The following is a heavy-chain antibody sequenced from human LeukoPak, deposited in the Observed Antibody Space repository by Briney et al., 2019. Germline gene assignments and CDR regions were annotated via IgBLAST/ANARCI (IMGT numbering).Heavy chain of an antibody. V-gene: IGHV3-33*01. CDR3: ARSSVLRYFDWLGRRYHYYYGMDV. D-gene: IGHD3-9*01. CDR1: GFTFSSYG. CDR2: IWYDGSNK. Sequence: PGRSLRLSCAASGFTFSSYGMHWVRQAPGKGLEWVAVIWYDGSNKYYADSVKGRFTISRDNSKNTLYLQMNSLRAEDTAVYYCARSSVLRYFDWLGRRYHYYYGMDVWGQGTTVTVSS. J-gene: IGHJ6*02.